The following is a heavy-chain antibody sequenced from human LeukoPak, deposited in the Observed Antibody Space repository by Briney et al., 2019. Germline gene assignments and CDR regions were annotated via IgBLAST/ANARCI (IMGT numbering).Heavy chain of an antibody. Sequence: PSETLSLTCTVSGGSISSYYWSWIRQPPGKGLEWIGYIYYSGSTNYNPSLKSRVTISVDTYKNQFSLKLSSVTAADTAVYYCARGRGGDVVVIAPYYFDYWGQGTLVTVSS. J-gene: IGHJ4*02. D-gene: IGHD2-21*01. CDR1: GGSISSYY. V-gene: IGHV4-59*01. CDR3: ARGRGGDVVVIAPYYFDY. CDR2: IYYSGST.